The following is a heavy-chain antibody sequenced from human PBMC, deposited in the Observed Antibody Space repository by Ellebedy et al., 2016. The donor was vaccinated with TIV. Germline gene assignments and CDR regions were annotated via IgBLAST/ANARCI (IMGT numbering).Heavy chain of an antibody. CDR3: ARAGYSSGWADFKAPVY. V-gene: IGHV1-18*01. J-gene: IGHJ4*02. D-gene: IGHD6-19*01. CDR1: GYTFSSYG. CDR2: ISGYNGNT. Sequence: ASVKVSXXASGYTFSSYGISWVRQAPGQGLEWMGWISGYNGNTNYAQKLQGRVTMTTDTSTSTAYMELRSLRSDDTAVYYCARAGYSSGWADFKAPVYWGQGTLVTVSS.